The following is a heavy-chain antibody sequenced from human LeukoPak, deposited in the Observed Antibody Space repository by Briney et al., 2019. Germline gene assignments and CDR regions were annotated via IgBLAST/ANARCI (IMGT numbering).Heavy chain of an antibody. D-gene: IGHD3-9*01. V-gene: IGHV5-51*01. CDR1: GYSFTSYW. CDR3: ARLNYDILTGYYIQEYYYGMDV. Sequence: GESLKISCKGSGYSFTSYWIGWVRQMPGKGLEWMGIIYPGDSDTRYSPSFQGQVTISADKSISTAYLQWSSLKASDTAMYYCARLNYDILTGYYIQEYYYGMDVWGQGTAVTVSS. J-gene: IGHJ6*02. CDR2: IYPGDSDT.